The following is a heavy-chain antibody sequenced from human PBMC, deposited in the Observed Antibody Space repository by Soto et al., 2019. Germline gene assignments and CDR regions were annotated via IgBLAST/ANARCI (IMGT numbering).Heavy chain of an antibody. CDR2: IYYSGST. Sequence: QVQLQESGPGLMKTSENLSLTCTVSGGSISSYYWSWIRQPPGKGLEWIGYIYYSGSTNYNPSLKSRVTISVDTSKNQFSLKLSSVTAADTAVYYCARENYDFWSGYFPLRTYYYYGMDVWGQGTTVTVSS. J-gene: IGHJ6*02. V-gene: IGHV4-59*01. CDR1: GGSISSYY. D-gene: IGHD3-3*01. CDR3: ARENYDFWSGYFPLRTYYYYGMDV.